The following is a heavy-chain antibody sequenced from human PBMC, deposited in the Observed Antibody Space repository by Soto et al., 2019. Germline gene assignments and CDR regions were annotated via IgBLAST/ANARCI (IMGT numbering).Heavy chain of an antibody. CDR3: ARGRRYHYYDSSGYLDY. V-gene: IGHV4-59*01. D-gene: IGHD3-22*01. CDR1: SDSISSYY. CDR2: IYYSGST. J-gene: IGHJ4*02. Sequence: SETLSLTCTVSSDSISSYYWSWIRQPPGKGLEWIGYIYYSGSTNYNPSLKSRVTISVDTSKNQFSLKLSSVTAADTAVYYCARGRRYHYYDSSGYLDYWGQGTLVTVS.